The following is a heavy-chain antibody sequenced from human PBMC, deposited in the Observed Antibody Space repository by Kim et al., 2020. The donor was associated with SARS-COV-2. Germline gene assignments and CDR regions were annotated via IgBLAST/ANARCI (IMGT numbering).Heavy chain of an antibody. CDR2: IYYSGST. D-gene: IGHD3-10*01. J-gene: IGHJ4*02. V-gene: IGHV4-39*07. CDR1: GGSISSSSYY. Sequence: SETLSLTCTVSGGSISSSSYYWGWIRQPPGKGLEWIGSIYYSGSTYYNPSLKSRVTISVDTSKNQFSLKLSSVTAADTAVYYCAREVERITMVRGFDYWGQGTLVTVSS. CDR3: AREVERITMVRGFDY.